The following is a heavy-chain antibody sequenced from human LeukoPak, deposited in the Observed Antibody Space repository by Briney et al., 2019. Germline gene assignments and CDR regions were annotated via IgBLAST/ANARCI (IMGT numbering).Heavy chain of an antibody. CDR2: INRSGST. Sequence: SETLSLTCAVYVGSFSGYDWSWIRHPPGKGLEWVGEINRSGSTNYNPSLKSRVTISVDTSKSQFSLKLSSVTAADTAVYYCASSCSGGSCSTPPRLDYWGQGTLVTVSS. V-gene: IGHV4-34*01. D-gene: IGHD2-15*01. CDR3: ASSCSGGSCSTPPRLDY. CDR1: VGSFSGYD. J-gene: IGHJ4*02.